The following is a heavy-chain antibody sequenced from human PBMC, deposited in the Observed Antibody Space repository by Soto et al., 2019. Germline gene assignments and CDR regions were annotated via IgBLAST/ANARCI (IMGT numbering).Heavy chain of an antibody. Sequence: QVQLVQSGAEVKKPGSSVKVSCKASGGTFSSYTISWVRQAPGQGLEWMGRIIPILGIANYAQKFQGRVTMTADKSTSTAYMELSSLRSEDTAVYYCASERAGPWYGSGRTNGDYWGQGTLVTVSS. CDR1: GGTFSSYT. J-gene: IGHJ4*02. D-gene: IGHD3-10*01. V-gene: IGHV1-69*02. CDR3: ASERAGPWYGSGRTNGDY. CDR2: IIPILGIA.